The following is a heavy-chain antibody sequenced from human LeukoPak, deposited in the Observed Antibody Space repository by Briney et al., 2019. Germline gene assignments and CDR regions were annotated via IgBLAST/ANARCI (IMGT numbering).Heavy chain of an antibody. CDR2: IYSGGST. V-gene: IGHV3-53*01. CDR3: VRGDYGDYTLFDY. Sequence: GGSLRLLCAASGHTVSSNYMSWVRQAPGKGLEWVSVIYSGGSTYYADSVKCRFTISRDNSKNTLYLQMNSLRAEDTAVYYCVRGDYGDYTLFDYWGQGTLVTVSS. CDR1: GHTVSSNY. J-gene: IGHJ4*02. D-gene: IGHD4-17*01.